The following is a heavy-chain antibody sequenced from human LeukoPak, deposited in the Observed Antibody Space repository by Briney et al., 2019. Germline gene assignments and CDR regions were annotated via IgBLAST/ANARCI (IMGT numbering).Heavy chain of an antibody. Sequence: PSETLSLTCTVSGGSISSYYWNWIRQPPGKGLERIGYIYYSGSTNYNPSLKSRVTISVDTSKNQFSLKLSSLTAADTAVYYCARGNYYDSSGFNFDYWGQGTLVTVSS. J-gene: IGHJ4*02. CDR1: GGSISSYY. CDR3: ARGNYYDSSGFNFDY. CDR2: IYYSGST. D-gene: IGHD3-22*01. V-gene: IGHV4-59*01.